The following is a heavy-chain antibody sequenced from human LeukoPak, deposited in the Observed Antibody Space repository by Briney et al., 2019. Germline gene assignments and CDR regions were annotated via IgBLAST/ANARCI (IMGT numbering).Heavy chain of an antibody. D-gene: IGHD2/OR15-2a*01. Sequence: GGSLRLSCAASGFTFSAYGMHWVRQAPGKGLEWVAFIHYDGNNKYYADSVKGRFTISRDNSKNTLYLQMNSLRAEDTAVYYCAKKHSTGLDPWGQGTLVTVSS. CDR3: AKKHSTGLDP. CDR1: GFTFSAYG. CDR2: IHYDGNNK. V-gene: IGHV3-30*02. J-gene: IGHJ5*02.